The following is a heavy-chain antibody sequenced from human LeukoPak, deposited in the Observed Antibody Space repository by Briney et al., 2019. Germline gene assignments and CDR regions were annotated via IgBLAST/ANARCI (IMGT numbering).Heavy chain of an antibody. J-gene: IGHJ4*02. CDR1: GASISSSY. CDR3: TKVLRGYSGYGD. Sequence: PSETLSLTCAVSGASISSSYWSWIRQPPGKGLEYIGYIQHSDINYNPSLKGRVTMSLDTSRNQFSLKLTSVTAADTAIYYCTKVLRGYSGYGDWGQGTLVTVSS. D-gene: IGHD5-12*01. V-gene: IGHV4-59*01. CDR2: IQHSDI.